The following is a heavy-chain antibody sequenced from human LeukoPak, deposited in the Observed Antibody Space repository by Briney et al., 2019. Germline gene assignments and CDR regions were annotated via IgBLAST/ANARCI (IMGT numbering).Heavy chain of an antibody. Sequence: GGSLRLSCAASGFTFSSYAMSWVRQAPGKGLEWVSAISGSGGSTYYADSVKGRFTISRDNSKNTLYLQMNSLRAEDTAVYYCAKVFGGGGGGFMGSGCFNYYYYGREVGAKGPRVPPSS. V-gene: IGHV3-23*01. CDR3: AKVFGGGGGGFMGSGCFNYYYYGREV. CDR1: GFTFSSYA. D-gene: IGHD3-16*01. CDR2: ISGSGGST. J-gene: IGHJ6*04.